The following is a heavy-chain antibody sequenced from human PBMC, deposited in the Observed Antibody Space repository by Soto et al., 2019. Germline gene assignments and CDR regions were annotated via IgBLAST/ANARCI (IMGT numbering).Heavy chain of an antibody. V-gene: IGHV3-53*01. CDR2: LYSGGTT. Sequence: EVQLVESGGSFIQPGGSLRLSCAVSGFSVSRNFMSWIRQAPGKGLEWVSILYSGGTTYYTGSVEGRFTMSGDDSKTTVYLQMKSLRVEDTATYFCARVVLVGATPDYFDHWGQGSLVTVSS. CDR1: GFSVSRNF. CDR3: ARVVLVGATPDYFDH. J-gene: IGHJ4*01. D-gene: IGHD1-26*01.